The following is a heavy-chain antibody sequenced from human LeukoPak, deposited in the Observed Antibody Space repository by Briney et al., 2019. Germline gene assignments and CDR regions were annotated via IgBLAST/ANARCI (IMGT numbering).Heavy chain of an antibody. CDR1: GGSFSGYY. CDR3: ARDRGLYYDYIWGSYRYTRTFDP. V-gene: IGHV4-34*01. CDR2: INHSGST. Sequence: PSETLSLTCAVYGGSFSGYYWSWIRQPPGKGLGWIGEINHSGSTNYNPSLKSRATISVDTSKNQFSLKLSSVTAADTAVYYCARDRGLYYDYIWGSYRYTRTFDPWGQGTLVTVSS. J-gene: IGHJ5*02. D-gene: IGHD3-16*02.